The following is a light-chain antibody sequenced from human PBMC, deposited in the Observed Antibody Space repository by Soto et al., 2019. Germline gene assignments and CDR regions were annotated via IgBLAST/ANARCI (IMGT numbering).Light chain of an antibody. CDR3: QQYGSSPPWT. CDR1: QSVSSSY. CDR2: GAS. Sequence: EIVSTQSPGTLSLSPGERATLSCRASQSVSSSYLAWYQQKPGQAPRLLIYGASSRATGIPDRFSGSGSGTDFTLTISRLEPEDFAVYYCQQYGSSPPWTFXQGTKVDIK. V-gene: IGKV3-20*01. J-gene: IGKJ1*01.